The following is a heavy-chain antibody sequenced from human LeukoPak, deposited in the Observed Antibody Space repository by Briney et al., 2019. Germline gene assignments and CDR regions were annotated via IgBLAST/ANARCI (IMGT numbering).Heavy chain of an antibody. D-gene: IGHD3-10*02. Sequence: PPGGSLRLSCAASGFTFNSYAMIWVRQAPGKGLEWVSYISSSGSTIYYADSVKGRFTISRDNAKNSLYLQMNSLRAEDTAVYYCAELGITMIGGVWGKGTTVTISS. J-gene: IGHJ6*04. CDR3: AELGITMIGGV. CDR1: GFTFNSYA. CDR2: ISSSGSTI. V-gene: IGHV3-48*03.